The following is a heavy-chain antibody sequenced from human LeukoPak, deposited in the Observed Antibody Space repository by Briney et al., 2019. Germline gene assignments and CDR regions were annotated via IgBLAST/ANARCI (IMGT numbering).Heavy chain of an antibody. CDR3: ARGRLLSAYGMDV. Sequence: SETLSLTCAVHGGSFSGYYWSSIRQPPGKGLEWIGEINHSGSTNYNPSLKSRVSISVETSNNQFSRKRNSVTSADTAVYYCARGRLLSAYGMDVWGQGTTVTVSS. CDR2: INHSGST. D-gene: IGHD3-10*01. CDR1: GGSFSGYY. V-gene: IGHV4-34*01. J-gene: IGHJ6*02.